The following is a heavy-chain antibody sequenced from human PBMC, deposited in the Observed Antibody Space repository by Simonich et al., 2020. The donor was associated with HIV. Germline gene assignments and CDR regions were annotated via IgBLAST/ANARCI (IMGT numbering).Heavy chain of an antibody. CDR3: ARAYSSGFTFDY. J-gene: IGHJ4*02. V-gene: IGHV1-2*06. D-gene: IGHD6-19*01. Sequence: QVQLVQSGAEVKKPGASVKVSCKASGYTFTGYYMHWVRQAPGQGLEWMGRSNPNSGGTNYAQKFQGRVTMTRDTSISTAYMERSRLRSDDTAVYYCARAYSSGFTFDYWGQGTLVTVSS. CDR2: SNPNSGGT. CDR1: GYTFTGYY.